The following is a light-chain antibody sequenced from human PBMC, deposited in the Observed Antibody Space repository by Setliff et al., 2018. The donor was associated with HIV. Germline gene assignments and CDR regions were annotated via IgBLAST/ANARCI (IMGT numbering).Light chain of an antibody. Sequence: EIVLTQSPGTLSLSPGERATLSCRASQSVTSSNLAWHQQKPGQAPRLLISGASTRATGIPDRFSGSGSGTEFTLTISRLEPEDFAVYYCQQYGSSPLTFGQGTKV. V-gene: IGKV3-20*01. CDR1: QSVTSSN. CDR3: QQYGSSPLT. CDR2: GAS. J-gene: IGKJ1*01.